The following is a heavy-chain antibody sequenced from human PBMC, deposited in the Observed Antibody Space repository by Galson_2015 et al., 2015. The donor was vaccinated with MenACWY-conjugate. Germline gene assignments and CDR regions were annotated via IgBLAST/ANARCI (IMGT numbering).Heavy chain of an antibody. CDR2: ISSSGSTI. J-gene: IGHJ4*02. V-gene: IGHV3-48*03. Sequence: SLRLSCAASGFTFSSYEMNWVRQAPGKGLEWVSYISSSGSTIYYADSVKGRFTISRDNAKNSLYLQMSSLGAEDTAVYYCARDRLGAYHYGSGRGPDYWGQGTLVTVSS. CDR3: ARDRLGAYHYGSGRGPDY. D-gene: IGHD3-10*01. CDR1: GFTFSSYE.